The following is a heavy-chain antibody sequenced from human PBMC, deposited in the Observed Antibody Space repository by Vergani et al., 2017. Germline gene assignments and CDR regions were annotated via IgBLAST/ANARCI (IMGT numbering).Heavy chain of an antibody. CDR2: INPSGGST. Sequence: QVQLVQSGAEVKKPGASVKVSCKASGYTFTSYYMHWVRQAPGQGLEWMGIINPSGGSTSYAQKFQGRVTMTRDTSTSTAYMELSSLRSEDTAVYYCASSGGLYYYYYGMDVWGQGTTVTVSS. J-gene: IGHJ6*02. CDR1: GYTFTSYY. D-gene: IGHD3-10*01. CDR3: ASSGGLYYYYYGMDV. V-gene: IGHV1-46*01.